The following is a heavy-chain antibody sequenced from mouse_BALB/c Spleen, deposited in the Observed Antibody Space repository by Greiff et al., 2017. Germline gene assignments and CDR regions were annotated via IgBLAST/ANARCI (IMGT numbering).Heavy chain of an antibody. J-gene: IGHJ1*01. V-gene: IGHV2-9*02. D-gene: IGHD1-1*01. CDR1: GFSLTSYG. Sequence: VKLQESGPGLVAPSQSLSITCTVSGFSLTSYGVHWVRQPPGKGLEWLGVIWAGGSTNYNSALMSRLSISKDNSKSQVFLKMNSLQTDDTAMYYCARDLGHYGSSCGYFDVWGAGTTVTVSS. CDR3: ARDLGHYGSSCGYFDV. CDR2: IWAGGST.